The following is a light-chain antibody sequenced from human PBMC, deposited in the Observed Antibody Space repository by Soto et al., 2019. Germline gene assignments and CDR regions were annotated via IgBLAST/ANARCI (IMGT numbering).Light chain of an antibody. CDR1: SSDVCGYNY. J-gene: IGLJ1*01. CDR3: CSYAGSPRYV. Sequence: QSVLTQPRSVSGSPGQSVTISCTGTSSDVCGYNYVSWYQQHPGKAPKVMIYDVSERPSGVPDRFSGSKSGNTASLTISGLQAEDEADYYCCSYAGSPRYVFGTGTKVTVL. V-gene: IGLV2-11*01. CDR2: DVS.